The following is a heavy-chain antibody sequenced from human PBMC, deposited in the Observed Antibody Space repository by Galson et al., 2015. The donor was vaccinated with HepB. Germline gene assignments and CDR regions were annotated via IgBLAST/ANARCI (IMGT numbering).Heavy chain of an antibody. V-gene: IGHV4-39*02. CDR3: ARDRYSHNLDAEY. Sequence: SETLSLTCTVSGDSISNSNYYWAWIRQPPGKGLEWIATIYHRGNTYYNPSLQHRVTISIDTSRNEFYLKMNSVTAADTALYYCARDRYSHNLDAEYWGQGTLVTVSS. CDR1: GDSISNSNYY. CDR2: IYHRGNT. D-gene: IGHD3/OR15-3a*01. J-gene: IGHJ4*02.